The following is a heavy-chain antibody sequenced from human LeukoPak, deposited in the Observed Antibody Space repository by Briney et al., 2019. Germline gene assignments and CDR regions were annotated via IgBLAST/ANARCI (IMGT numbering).Heavy chain of an antibody. D-gene: IGHD3-10*01. CDR1: GGSLSSYY. Sequence: PSETLSLTCTVSGGSLSSYYWSWIRQPPGKGLEWIGYIYYSGSTNYNPSLKSRVTISVDTSKNQFSLKLSSVTAADTAVYYCARDRVPLNYWGQGTLVTVSS. CDR3: ARDRVPLNY. V-gene: IGHV4-59*01. CDR2: IYYSGST. J-gene: IGHJ4*02.